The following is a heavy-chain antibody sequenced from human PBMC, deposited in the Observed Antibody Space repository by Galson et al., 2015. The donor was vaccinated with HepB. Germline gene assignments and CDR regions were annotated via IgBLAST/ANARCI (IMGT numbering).Heavy chain of an antibody. CDR2: TYYRSKWYD. Sequence: CAISGDSVSSNSATWDWIRQSPSRGLEWLGRTYYRSKWYDGYAESVKSRITIKADTSKNQFSLQLNSVTPEDTAVYYCAKLGGGEGYWGQGTLVTVSS. J-gene: IGHJ4*02. V-gene: IGHV6-1*01. D-gene: IGHD7-27*01. CDR3: AKLGGGEGY. CDR1: GDSVSSNSAT.